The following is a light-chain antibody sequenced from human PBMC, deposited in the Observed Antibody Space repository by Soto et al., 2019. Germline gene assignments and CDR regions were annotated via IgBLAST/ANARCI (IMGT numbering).Light chain of an antibody. J-gene: IGKJ4*01. CDR2: LAS. CDR1: QSLLHTDGYNY. Sequence: DIEMTQSPLSLPVTPGEPASLSCRSSQSLLHTDGYNYLDWYLQKPGQSPQLLIYLASYRASGVPDRFSGSGSDTDFTLTISRVEAGDFGVYYCMQSLQTPLAFGGGTKVEIK. CDR3: MQSLQTPLA. V-gene: IGKV2-28*01.